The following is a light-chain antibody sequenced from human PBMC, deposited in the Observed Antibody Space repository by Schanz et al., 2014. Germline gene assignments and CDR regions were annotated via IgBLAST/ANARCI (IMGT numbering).Light chain of an antibody. CDR3: QQYDNSRPWT. J-gene: IGKJ1*01. V-gene: IGKV3-11*01. Sequence: EIVLTQSPATLSLSPGERATLSCRASQSVASHLAWYQQKPGQAPRLLIYDASNRATGIPARFSGSGSGTDFTLSISRLEPEDFAVYYCQQYDNSRPWTFGQGTKVEIK. CDR2: DAS. CDR1: QSVASH.